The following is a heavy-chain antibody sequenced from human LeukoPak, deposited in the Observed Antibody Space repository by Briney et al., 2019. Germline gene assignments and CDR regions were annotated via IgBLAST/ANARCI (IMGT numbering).Heavy chain of an antibody. CDR1: GFTFSSYA. CDR2: ISGCGGST. D-gene: IGHD1-26*01. CDR3: AKDVVGAPYYFDY. Sequence: GGSLRLSCAASGFTFSSYAMSWVRQAPGKGLEWVSAISGCGGSTYYADSVKGRFTISRDNSKNTLYLQMNSLRAEDTAVYYCAKDVVGAPYYFDYWGQGTLVTVSS. J-gene: IGHJ4*02. V-gene: IGHV3-23*01.